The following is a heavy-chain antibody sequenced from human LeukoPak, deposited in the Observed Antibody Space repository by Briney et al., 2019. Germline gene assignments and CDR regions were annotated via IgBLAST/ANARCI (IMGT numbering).Heavy chain of an antibody. CDR1: GFASSSYG. Sequence: GGSLRLSCAASGFASSSYGIHWVRQVPGKGLEWVSFISYDGTNKYYTDSVKGRFTISRDNAKNTLYLQMNSLRAEDTAVYYCAKATGATVYNALDIWGQGTMVTVSS. J-gene: IGHJ3*02. V-gene: IGHV3-30*19. D-gene: IGHD1-26*01. CDR2: ISYDGTNK. CDR3: AKATGATVYNALDI.